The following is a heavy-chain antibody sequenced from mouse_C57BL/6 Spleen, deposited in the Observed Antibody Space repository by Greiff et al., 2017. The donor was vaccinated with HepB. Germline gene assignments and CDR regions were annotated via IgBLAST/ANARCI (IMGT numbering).Heavy chain of an antibody. CDR1: GYTFTDYE. CDR3: TGKGPPDDFDY. Sequence: QVQLQQSGAELVRPGASVTLSCKASGYTFTDYEMHWVKQTPVHGLEWIGAIDPETGGTAYNQKFKGKAILTADKSSSTAYMELRSLTSEDSAVYYCTGKGPPDDFDYWGQGTTLTVSS. J-gene: IGHJ2*01. V-gene: IGHV1-15*01. CDR2: IDPETGGT.